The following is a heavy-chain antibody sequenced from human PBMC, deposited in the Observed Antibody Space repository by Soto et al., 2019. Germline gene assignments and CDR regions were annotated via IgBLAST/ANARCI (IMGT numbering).Heavy chain of an antibody. CDR2: TYYRSKWYN. J-gene: IGHJ6*02. V-gene: IGHV6-1*01. CDR1: GDSVSSNSAA. CDR3: ARGNIVVVPAAIDWGDYYYYCCIDV. D-gene: IGHD2-2*01. Sequence: SQTLSLTCAMSGDSVSSNSAAWNWIRQSPSRGLEWLGRTYYRSKWYNDYAVSVKSRITINPDTSKNQFSLQLNSVTPEDTAVYYCARGNIVVVPAAIDWGDYYYYCCIDVWGQGTTVTVSS.